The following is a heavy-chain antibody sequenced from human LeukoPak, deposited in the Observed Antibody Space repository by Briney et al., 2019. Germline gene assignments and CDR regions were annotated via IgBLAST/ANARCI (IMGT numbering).Heavy chain of an antibody. J-gene: IGHJ5*02. CDR1: GVTFSSND. CDR2: VSSDGSNK. CDR3: ARDYLGLT. Sequence: PGRSLRLSCAASGVTFSSNDMHWVRQTPGAGLEWVAAVSSDGSNKYYADSVKGRFAISRDNSKNTLYLQMNSLRAEDTAVFYCARDYLGLTWGQGTLVTVSS. D-gene: IGHD7-27*01. V-gene: IGHV3-30*09.